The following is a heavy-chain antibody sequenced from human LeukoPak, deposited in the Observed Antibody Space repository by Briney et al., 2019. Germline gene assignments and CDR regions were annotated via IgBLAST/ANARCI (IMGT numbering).Heavy chain of an antibody. CDR2: IIPIFGTA. J-gene: IGHJ4*02. D-gene: IGHD5-24*01. V-gene: IGHV1-69*13. Sequence: ASVKVSCTASGGTFSSYAISWVRQAPGQGLEWMGGIIPIFGTANYAQKFQGRVTITADESTSTAYMELSSLRSEDTAVYYCARGFRDGYRLDDYWGQGTLVTVSS. CDR3: ARGFRDGYRLDDY. CDR1: GGTFSSYA.